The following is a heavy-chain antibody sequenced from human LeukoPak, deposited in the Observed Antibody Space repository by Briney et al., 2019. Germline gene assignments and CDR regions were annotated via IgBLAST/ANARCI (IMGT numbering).Heavy chain of an antibody. CDR1: GFTVSSNY. CDR2: IYSGGDT. CDR3: ARHLTPGYNWFDP. J-gene: IGHJ5*02. Sequence: AGGSLRLSCVASGFTVSSNYMSWVRQAPGKGPQWVSLIYSGGDTYYANSVKGRFTISRHNSKNTLYLQMNNLRAEDTAVYYCARHLTPGYNWFDPWGQGTLVTVSS. D-gene: IGHD4-23*01. V-gene: IGHV3-53*04.